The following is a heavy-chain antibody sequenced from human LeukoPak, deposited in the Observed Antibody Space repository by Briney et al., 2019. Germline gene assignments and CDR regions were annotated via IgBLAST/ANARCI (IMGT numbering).Heavy chain of an antibody. Sequence: GGSLRLSCAASGFTFSRYWMSWVRQAPGKGLEWVATIRQDGSQKYYVDSVKGRFTISRDNAKNSVYLQMNSLRADDTAVYYCARVTGYGSGTCFDYWGQGTLVTVSS. D-gene: IGHD3-10*01. J-gene: IGHJ4*02. CDR3: ARVTGYGSGTCFDY. CDR1: GFTFSRYW. CDR2: IRQDGSQK. V-gene: IGHV3-7*01.